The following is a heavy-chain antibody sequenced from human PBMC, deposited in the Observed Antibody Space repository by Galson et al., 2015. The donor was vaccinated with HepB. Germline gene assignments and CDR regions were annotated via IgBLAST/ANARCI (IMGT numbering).Heavy chain of an antibody. D-gene: IGHD3-22*01. CDR2: IWYDGSNK. CDR3: ARESYYDSSGYRAFDY. Sequence: SLRLSCAASGFTFSSYGMHWVRQAPGKGLEWVAVIWYDGSNKYYADSVKGRFTISRDSSKNTLYLQMNSLRAEDTAVYYCARESYYDSSGYRAFDYWGQGTLVTVSS. V-gene: IGHV3-33*01. J-gene: IGHJ4*02. CDR1: GFTFSSYG.